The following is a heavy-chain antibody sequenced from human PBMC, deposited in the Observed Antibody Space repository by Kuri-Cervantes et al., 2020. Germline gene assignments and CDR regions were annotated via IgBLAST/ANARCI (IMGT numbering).Heavy chain of an antibody. D-gene: IGHD6-13*01. CDR1: GYTFTNYC. CDR2: IIPSGGST. V-gene: IGHV1-46*01. Sequence: ASVKVSCKASGYTFTNYCMHWVRQAPGQGLEWMGIIIPSGGSTSYAQKFQGRVTMTRDTSTSTVYMELSSLRSEDTAVYYCARQVSSWYWFDPWGQGTLVTVSS. J-gene: IGHJ5*02. CDR3: ARQVSSWYWFDP.